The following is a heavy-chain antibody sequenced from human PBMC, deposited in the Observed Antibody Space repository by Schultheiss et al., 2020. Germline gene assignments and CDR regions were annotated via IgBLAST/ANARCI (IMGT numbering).Heavy chain of an antibody. CDR3: ARDIVVVPAPLGVGMDV. CDR2: IWYDGSNK. CDR1: GFTFSSYG. Sequence: GESLKISCAASGFTFSSYGMHWVRQAPGKGLEWVAVIWYDGSNKYYADSVKGRFTISRDNSKNTLYLQMNSLRAEDTAVYYCARDIVVVPAPLGVGMDVWGEGTTGNVYS. V-gene: IGHV3-33*01. D-gene: IGHD2-2*01. J-gene: IGHJ6*04.